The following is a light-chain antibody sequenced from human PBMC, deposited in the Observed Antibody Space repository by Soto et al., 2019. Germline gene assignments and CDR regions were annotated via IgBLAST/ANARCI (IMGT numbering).Light chain of an antibody. CDR3: LQYGYSPRT. CDR2: GAS. Sequence: EIVLTQSPGTLSLSPGERATLSCRASQSVSSSHLAWYQQKPGQAPRLLIYGASFRATGIPDRFSGSASGTVFTLTISRLEPEDFAVYYCLQYGYSPRTFGQGTKLEIK. V-gene: IGKV3-20*01. CDR1: QSVSSSH. J-gene: IGKJ2*01.